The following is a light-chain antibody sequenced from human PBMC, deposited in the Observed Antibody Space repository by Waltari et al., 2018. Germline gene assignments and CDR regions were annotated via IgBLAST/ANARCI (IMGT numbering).Light chain of an antibody. Sequence: QSALTQPASVSGSPGQSITLPCTGTNSDVGSYNLVSWYQQPPGKAPKLIIYEGYKRPSGVSNRFSGSKSGNTASLTISGLQAEDDADYYCCSYAGSSIFDVFGSGTTVTVL. CDR3: CSYAGSSIFDV. CDR2: EGY. CDR1: NSDVGSYNL. J-gene: IGLJ1*01. V-gene: IGLV2-23*03.